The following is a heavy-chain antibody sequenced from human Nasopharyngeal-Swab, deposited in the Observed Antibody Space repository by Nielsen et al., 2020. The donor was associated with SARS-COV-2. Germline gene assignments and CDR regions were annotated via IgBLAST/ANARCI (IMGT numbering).Heavy chain of an antibody. V-gene: IGHV3-7*01. Sequence: GESLKISCAASGFTFSSYWMSWVRQAPGKGLEWVANIKQDGSEKYYVDSVKGRFTISRDNAKNSLYLQMNSLRAEDTAVYYCARRAGYSSSWLYYYYYYMDVWGKETTVTVSS. J-gene: IGHJ6*03. CDR2: IKQDGSEK. CDR3: ARRAGYSSSWLYYYYYYMDV. D-gene: IGHD6-13*01. CDR1: GFTFSSYW.